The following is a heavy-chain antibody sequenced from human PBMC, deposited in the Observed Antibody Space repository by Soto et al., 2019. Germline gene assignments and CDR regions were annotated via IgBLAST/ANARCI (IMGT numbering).Heavy chain of an antibody. Sequence: ASETLSLTCAVYGGSFSGYYWSWIRQPPGKGLEWIGEINHSGSTNYNPSLKSRVTISVDTSKNQFSLKLSSVTAADTAVYYCARGGTYYDFWSGYWGTYYFDYWGQGTLVTVSS. D-gene: IGHD3-3*01. J-gene: IGHJ4*02. CDR1: GGSFSGYY. CDR3: ARGGTYYDFWSGYWGTYYFDY. CDR2: INHSGST. V-gene: IGHV4-34*01.